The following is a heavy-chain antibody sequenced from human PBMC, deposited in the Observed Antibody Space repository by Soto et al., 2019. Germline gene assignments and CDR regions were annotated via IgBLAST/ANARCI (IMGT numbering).Heavy chain of an antibody. CDR2: ISFDGSNK. D-gene: IGHD2-2*02. CDR3: ARGRYCSGTSCYTGYYFGLDV. Sequence: PGGSLRLSCAASGFTFSIYALHWVRQAPGKGLEWVAVISFDGSNKVYADSVKGRFTISRDNSKNTLYVQMNSLRGEDTAVYYCARGRYCSGTSCYTGYYFGLDVWGQGTTVTVSS. V-gene: IGHV3-30-3*01. CDR1: GFTFSIYA. J-gene: IGHJ6*02.